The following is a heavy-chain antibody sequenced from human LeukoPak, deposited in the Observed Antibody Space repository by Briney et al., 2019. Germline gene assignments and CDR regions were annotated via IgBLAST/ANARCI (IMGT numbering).Heavy chain of an antibody. V-gene: IGHV3-23*01. D-gene: IGHD3-3*01. J-gene: IGHJ3*02. CDR3: AKPIRVFWSGWDAFDI. Sequence: GGSLRLSCAASGFTFSSYAMSWVRQAPGKGLEWVSAISGSGGSTYYADSVKGRFTISRDNSKNTLYLQMNSLRAEDTAVYYCAKPIRVFWSGWDAFDIWGQGTMVTVSS. CDR2: ISGSGGST. CDR1: GFTFSSYA.